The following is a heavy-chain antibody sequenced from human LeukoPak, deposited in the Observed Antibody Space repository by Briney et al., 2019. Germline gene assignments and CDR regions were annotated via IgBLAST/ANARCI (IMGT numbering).Heavy chain of an antibody. CDR2: IYYSGSI. V-gene: IGHV4-61*08. CDR3: ARSAAGPNWFDP. D-gene: IGHD6-13*01. Sequence: SETLSLTCTVSGGSVSSADYYWSWIRQPPGKGLEWIGYIYYSGSINYNPSLKSRVTISVDTSKNQFSLKLSSVTAADTAVYYCARSAAGPNWFDPWGQGTLVTVSS. CDR1: GGSVSSADYY. J-gene: IGHJ5*02.